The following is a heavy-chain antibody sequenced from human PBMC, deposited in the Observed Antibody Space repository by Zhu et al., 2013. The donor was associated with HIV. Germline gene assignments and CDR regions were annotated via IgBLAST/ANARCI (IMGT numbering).Heavy chain of an antibody. Sequence: QVQLVQSGAEVKKPGSSVKVSCKASGGTFSSYAISWVRQAPGQGLEWMGGIIPIFGTANYAQKFQGRVTITADESTSTAYMELSSLRSEDTAVYYCAIHTSPHMRWLHLRIATPGDDAFDIWAKGQWSPSLQ. V-gene: IGHV1-69*01. D-gene: IGHD6-6*01. J-gene: IGHJ3*02. CDR3: AIHTSPHMRWLHLRIATPGDDAFDI. CDR1: GGTFSSYA. CDR2: IIPIFGTA.